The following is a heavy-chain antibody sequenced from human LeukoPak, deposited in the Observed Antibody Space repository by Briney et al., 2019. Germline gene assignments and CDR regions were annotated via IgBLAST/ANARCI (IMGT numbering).Heavy chain of an antibody. CDR1: GFTVSSNY. CDR3: AKDRPNYYGSNGHYYRRDGDY. Sequence: GGSLRLSCAASGFTVSSNYINWVRQPTGKGLEWVSSTSGDGGATYYSNSVKGRFTISRDNSRNTLYLQMNSLRAEDTAVYYCAKDRPNYYGSNGHYYRRDGDYWGQGTLVTVSS. V-gene: IGHV3-23*01. CDR2: TSGDGGAT. D-gene: IGHD3-22*01. J-gene: IGHJ4*02.